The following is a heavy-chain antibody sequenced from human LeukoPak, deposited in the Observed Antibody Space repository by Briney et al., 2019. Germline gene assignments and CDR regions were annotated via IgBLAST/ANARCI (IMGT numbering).Heavy chain of an antibody. V-gene: IGHV4-34*01. CDR2: INHSGST. J-gene: IGHJ6*03. CDR3: ARGRHSSSSYYYYYYMDV. CDR1: GGSFSGYY. Sequence: SETLSLTCAVYGGSFSGYYWSWIRQPLGKGLEWIGEINHSGSTNYNPSLKSRVTISVDTSKYQFSLKLSSVTAADTAVYYCARGRHSSSSYYYYYYMDVWGKGTTVTVSS. D-gene: IGHD6-6*01.